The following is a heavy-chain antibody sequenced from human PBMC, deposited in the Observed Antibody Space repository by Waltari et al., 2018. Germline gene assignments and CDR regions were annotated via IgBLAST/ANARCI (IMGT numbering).Heavy chain of an antibody. CDR3: ASWKFCTGGNCYGWGY. V-gene: IGHV3-74*01. CDR2: INSDGGST. CDR1: GFTFSRYW. J-gene: IGHJ4*02. D-gene: IGHD2-15*01. Sequence: EVPLVESGGGLVQPGGSLRLSCVASGFTFSRYWMHWVRQVPGKGLVWVSRINSDGGSTGYADSVKGRFTISRDNAKSTLYLQMSSLRADDSAVYYCASWKFCTGGNCYGWGYWGQGTLVTVSS.